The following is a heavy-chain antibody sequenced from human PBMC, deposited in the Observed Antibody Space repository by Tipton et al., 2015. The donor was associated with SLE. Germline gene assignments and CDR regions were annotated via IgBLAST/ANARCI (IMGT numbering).Heavy chain of an antibody. V-gene: IGHV4-39*07. CDR1: GGSITSSSYF. J-gene: IGHJ4*02. CDR2: INTGGGT. CDR3: AKDYNHDNADYN. D-gene: IGHD4-17*01. Sequence: TLSLTCTVSGGSITSSSYFWGWIRQSPGKGLEWIGNINTGGGTYRNPSLMSRVTISVDTSKTQFSLKLSSVTVADTAVYYCAKDYNHDNADYNWGQGTLVIVSS.